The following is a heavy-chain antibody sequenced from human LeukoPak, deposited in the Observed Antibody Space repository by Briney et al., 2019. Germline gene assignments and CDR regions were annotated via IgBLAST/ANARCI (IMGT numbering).Heavy chain of an antibody. CDR3: ARDAQGSRYYFDY. V-gene: IGHV6-1*01. CDR2: TYYRSKWYN. J-gene: IGHJ4*02. Sequence: SQTLSLTCAISGDSVSSNSATWNWIRQSPSTGLEWLGRTYYRSKWYNDYAVSVKSRITINPDTSKNQFSLQLNSVTPEDTALYYCARDAQGSRYYFDYWGQGTLVTVSS. D-gene: IGHD6-13*01. CDR1: GDSVSSNSAT.